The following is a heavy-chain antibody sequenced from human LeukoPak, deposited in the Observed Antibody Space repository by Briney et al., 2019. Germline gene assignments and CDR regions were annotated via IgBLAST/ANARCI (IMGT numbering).Heavy chain of an antibody. CDR1: GGSISSGSYY. V-gene: IGHV4-61*02. J-gene: IGHJ4*02. Sequence: SETLSLTCTVSGGSISSGSYYWSWIRQPAGKGLEWIGRIYTSGSTNYNPSLKSRVTISVDTSKNQFSLKLSSVTAADTAVYYCARRTGIQLLYYFDYWGQGTLVTVSS. CDR3: ARRTGIQLLYYFDY. D-gene: IGHD5-18*01. CDR2: IYTSGST.